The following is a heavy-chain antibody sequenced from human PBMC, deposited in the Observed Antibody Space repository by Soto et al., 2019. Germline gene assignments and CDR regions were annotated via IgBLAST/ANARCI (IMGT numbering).Heavy chain of an antibody. CDR1: GYTFTSYA. CDR3: ARDALTSSSYYYYMDV. Sequence: ASVKVSCKASGYTFTSYAMHWVRQAPGQRLEWMGWINAGNGNTKYSQKFQGRVTITRDTSASTAYMELSSLRSGDTAVYYCARDALTSSSYYYYMDVWRKGTTVTVSS. V-gene: IGHV1-3*01. CDR2: INAGNGNT. J-gene: IGHJ6*03. D-gene: IGHD3-16*01.